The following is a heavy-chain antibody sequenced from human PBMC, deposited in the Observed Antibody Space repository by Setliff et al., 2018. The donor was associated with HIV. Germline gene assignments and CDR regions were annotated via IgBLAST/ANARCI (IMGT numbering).Heavy chain of an antibody. D-gene: IGHD3-10*01. CDR2: IHYSGST. CDR3: ARVPFGSGSYYSDF. Sequence: PSETLSLTCTVSGDSITGSHYYWGWIRQPPGKGLEWIASIHYSGSTYDSPSVRSRVAIFVDTSKNQFSLTLTSVTAADTAVYFCARVPFGSGSYYSDFWGQGTLVTVSS. J-gene: IGHJ4*02. V-gene: IGHV4-39*07. CDR1: GDSITGSHYY.